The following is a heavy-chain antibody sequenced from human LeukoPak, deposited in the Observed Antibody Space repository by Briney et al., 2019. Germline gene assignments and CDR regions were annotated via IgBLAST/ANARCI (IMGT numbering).Heavy chain of an antibody. CDR3: ARESGSYSYFDY. D-gene: IGHD1-26*01. V-gene: IGHV4-59*12. Sequence: SETLSLTCTVSGGSISSYYWSWIRQPPGKGLEWIGYIYYSGSTNYNPSLKSRVTISVDTSKNQFSLRLSSVTAADTAVYYCARESGSYSYFDYWGQGTLVTVSS. CDR2: IYYSGST. J-gene: IGHJ4*02. CDR1: GGSISSYY.